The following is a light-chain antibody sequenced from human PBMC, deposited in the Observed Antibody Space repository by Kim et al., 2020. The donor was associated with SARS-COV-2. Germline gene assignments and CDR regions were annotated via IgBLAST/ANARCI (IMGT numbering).Light chain of an antibody. Sequence: AAGKTARITCGGNNIGSKSVHWYQQKPGQAPALVIYYDSDRPSGIPERFSGSNSGNTATLTISRVEAGDEADYYCQVWDSSSDHRVFGGGTQLTVL. CDR1: NIGSKS. J-gene: IGLJ3*02. CDR2: YDS. CDR3: QVWDSSSDHRV. V-gene: IGLV3-21*04.